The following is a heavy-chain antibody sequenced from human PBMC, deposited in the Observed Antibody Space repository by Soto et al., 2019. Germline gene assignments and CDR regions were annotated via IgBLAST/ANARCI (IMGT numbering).Heavy chain of an antibody. D-gene: IGHD3-22*01. V-gene: IGHV3-30-3*01. Sequence: PGGSLRLSCAASGFTFSSYAMHWVRQAPGKGLEWVAVISYDGSNKYYADSVKGRFTISRDTSKNTLYLQMNSLRAEDTAVYYCARVYVTTFDYWGQGTLVTVSS. CDR3: ARVYVTTFDY. J-gene: IGHJ4*02. CDR2: ISYDGSNK. CDR1: GFTFSSYA.